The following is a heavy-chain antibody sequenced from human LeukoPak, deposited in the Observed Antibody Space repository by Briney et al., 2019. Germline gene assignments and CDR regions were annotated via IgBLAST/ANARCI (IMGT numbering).Heavy chain of an antibody. CDR3: AKDYNYHTYGIIYYFDY. J-gene: IGHJ4*02. Sequence: PGGSLRLSCAASGFTFSSYSMNWVRQAPGKGLEWVAVISSDGYNKYYADSVKGRFTISRDNSKNTLYLQMDSLRAEDTAVYYCAKDYNYHTYGIIYYFDYWGQGTLVTVSS. CDR1: GFTFSSYS. V-gene: IGHV3-30*18. D-gene: IGHD5-18*01. CDR2: ISSDGYNK.